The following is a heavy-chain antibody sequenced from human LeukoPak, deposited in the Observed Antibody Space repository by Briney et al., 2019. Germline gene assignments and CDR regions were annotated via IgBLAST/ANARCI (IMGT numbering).Heavy chain of an antibody. CDR3: ARDSGRGVAGNLDY. CDR1: GGTFSRYA. V-gene: IGHV1-69*01. J-gene: IGHJ4*02. D-gene: IGHD6-19*01. CDR2: IIPIFGIA. Sequence: SVKVSCKASGGTFSRYAISWVRQAPGQGLEWMGGIIPIFGIANYAQKFQGRVTITADESTSTAYMELSSLRSEDTAVYYCARDSGRGVAGNLDYWGQGTLVTVSS.